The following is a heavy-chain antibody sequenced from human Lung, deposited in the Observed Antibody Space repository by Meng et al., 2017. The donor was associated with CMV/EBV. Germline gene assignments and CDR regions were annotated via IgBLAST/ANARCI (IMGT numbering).Heavy chain of an antibody. Sequence: SXKISXAASGFIFNTYEMNWIRQAPGKGLEWVSYTSASGVTRYYADSVAGRFTISRDNAKSSLYLQMNSLRVDDSATYYCATGPGRATRALSSHQGYGFDDWGQGXLVTVSS. J-gene: IGHJ4*03. CDR2: TSASGVTR. D-gene: IGHD1-1*01. CDR1: GFIFNTYE. V-gene: IGHV3-48*03. CDR3: ATGPGRATRALSSHQGYGFDD.